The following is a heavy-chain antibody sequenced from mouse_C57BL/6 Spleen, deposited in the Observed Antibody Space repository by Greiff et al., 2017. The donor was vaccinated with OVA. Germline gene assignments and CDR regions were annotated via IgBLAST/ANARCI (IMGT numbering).Heavy chain of an antibody. Sequence: EVKVVESGGGLVQPKGSLKLSCAASGFSFNTYAMNWVRQAPGKGLEWVARIRSKSNNYATYYADSVKDRFTISRDDSESMLYLQMNNLKTEDTAVYYCVRHNYGYFDYWGQGTTLTVSS. CDR3: VRHNYGYFDY. V-gene: IGHV10-1*01. CDR2: IRSKSNNYAT. J-gene: IGHJ2*01. D-gene: IGHD1-1*01. CDR1: GFSFNTYA.